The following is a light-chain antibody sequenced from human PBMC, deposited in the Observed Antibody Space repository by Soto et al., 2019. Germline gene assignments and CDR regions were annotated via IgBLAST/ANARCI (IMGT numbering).Light chain of an antibody. Sequence: DIQMTQSPSSLSASVVYIFPITFRASQDIGSWLAWYQQKPGKAPKLLIYAAASLQTGVPFRFSATFSGTDFTITINSLQPEDVGTYFCPQANSLPLTFGRGTKV. CDR2: AAA. V-gene: IGKV1-12*01. CDR1: QDIGSW. CDR3: PQANSLPLT. J-gene: IGKJ1*01.